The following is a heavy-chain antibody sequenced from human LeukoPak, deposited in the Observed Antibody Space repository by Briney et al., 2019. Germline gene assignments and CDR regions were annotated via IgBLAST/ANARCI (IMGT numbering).Heavy chain of an antibody. D-gene: IGHD6-6*01. Sequence: PSETLSLTCAVYGGSFSGYYWSWIRQPPGKGLEWMGEINHIGSTNYNPSLKGRVTISVDTSKNQFSLKLSSVTAADTAVYYCARGRGIAARLIEDWFDPWGQGTLVTVSS. CDR3: ARGRGIAARLIEDWFDP. CDR2: INHIGST. CDR1: GGSFSGYY. V-gene: IGHV4-34*01. J-gene: IGHJ5*02.